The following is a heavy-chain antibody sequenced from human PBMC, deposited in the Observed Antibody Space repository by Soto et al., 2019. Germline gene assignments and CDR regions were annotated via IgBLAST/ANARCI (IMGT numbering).Heavy chain of an antibody. D-gene: IGHD2-2*01. CDR2: IIPIFGTA. V-gene: IGHV1-69*13. Sequence: SVKVSCKASGGTFSSYAISWVRQAPGQGLEWMGGIIPIFGTANYAQKFQGRVTITADESTSTVYMELSSLRSEDTAVYYCARGISTTRYYYYYGMDVWGQGTTVTVSS. CDR1: GGTFSSYA. J-gene: IGHJ6*02. CDR3: ARGISTTRYYYYYGMDV.